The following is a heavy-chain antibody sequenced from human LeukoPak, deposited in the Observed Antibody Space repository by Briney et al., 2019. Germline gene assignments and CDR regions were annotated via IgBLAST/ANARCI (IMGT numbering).Heavy chain of an antibody. V-gene: IGHV1-8*01. CDR1: GYTFTSYD. CDR2: MNPNSGNT. D-gene: IGHD2-21*01. CDR3: ARGGAQGLWPDY. J-gene: IGHJ4*02. Sequence: ASVKVSCKASGYTFTSYDINWARQATGQGLEWLGWMNPNSGNTGYAQKFQGRVTMTRNTSINTAYMELSSLRFEGSAVYYCARGGAQGLWPDYWGQGTLVTVSS.